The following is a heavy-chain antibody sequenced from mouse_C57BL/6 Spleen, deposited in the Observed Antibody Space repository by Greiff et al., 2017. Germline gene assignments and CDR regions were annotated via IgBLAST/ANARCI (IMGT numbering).Heavy chain of an antibody. D-gene: IGHD1-1*01. Sequence: DVHLVESGGGLVKPGGSLKLSCAASGFTFSSYTMSWVRQTPEKRLEWVATISGGGGDTYYPDSVKGRFTISRDNAKNTLYLQMSSLRSEDTALYYCARRDYGSSYSWFAYWGQGTLVTVSA. CDR1: GFTFSSYT. J-gene: IGHJ3*01. V-gene: IGHV5-9*01. CDR2: ISGGGGDT. CDR3: ARRDYGSSYSWFAY.